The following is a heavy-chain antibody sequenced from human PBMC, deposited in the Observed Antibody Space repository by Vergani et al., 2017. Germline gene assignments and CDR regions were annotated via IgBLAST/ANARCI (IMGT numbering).Heavy chain of an antibody. J-gene: IGHJ3*01. CDR2: IDRTGRT. V-gene: IGHV4-38-2*02. CDR1: GYSISSGYF. Sequence: QVQLQESGPRLVKPSETLSLICSVSGYSISSGYFWGWIRQSPGKGLEWLGTIDRTGRTHLSPSLKNRLTISVDTTKNQFSLRLTSATAADTAVYFCARDGMSPAERDPKNAVHVWGQGTRVSV. D-gene: IGHD5-24*01. CDR3: ARDGMSPAERDPKNAVHV.